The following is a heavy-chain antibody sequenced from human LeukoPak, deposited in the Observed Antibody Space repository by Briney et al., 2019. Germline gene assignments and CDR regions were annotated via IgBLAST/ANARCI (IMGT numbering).Heavy chain of an antibody. CDR2: IFYSGST. J-gene: IGHJ3*02. D-gene: IGHD2-2*01. V-gene: IGHV4-39*07. Sequence: PSETLSLTCTVSSGSISTSNYYWGWVRQPPGKALEWIGNIFYSGSTYYSPSLKSRVTISVDTSKNQFSLKLSSVTAADTAVYYCARDLHCSSTSCPRGDAFDIWGQGTMVTVSS. CDR1: SGSISTSNYY. CDR3: ARDLHCSSTSCPRGDAFDI.